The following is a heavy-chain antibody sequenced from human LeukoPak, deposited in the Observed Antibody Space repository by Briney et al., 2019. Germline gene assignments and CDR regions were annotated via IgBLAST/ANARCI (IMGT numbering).Heavy chain of an antibody. CDR1: GFTFSGSA. CDR3: TRYSNYGLDY. D-gene: IGHD4-11*01. J-gene: IGHJ4*02. V-gene: IGHV3-73*01. CDR2: IRSKANSYAT. Sequence: GGSLRLSCAASGFTFSGSAMHWVRQASGKGLEWVVRIRSKANSYATAYAASVKGRFTISRDDSKNTAYLQMNSLKTEDTAVYYCTRYSNYGLDYWGQGTLVTVSS.